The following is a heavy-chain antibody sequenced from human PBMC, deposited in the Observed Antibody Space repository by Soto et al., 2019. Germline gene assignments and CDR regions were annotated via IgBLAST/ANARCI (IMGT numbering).Heavy chain of an antibody. Sequence: PSETLSLTCTVSGGSISSYYWSWIRQPPGKGLEWIGYIYYSGSTNYNPSLKGRVTISVDTSKNQFSLKLSSVTAADTAVYYCARGCCSGGSCYYNWFDPWGQGTLVTVSS. CDR3: ARGCCSGGSCYYNWFDP. CDR2: IYYSGST. CDR1: GGSISSYY. D-gene: IGHD2-15*01. V-gene: IGHV4-59*01. J-gene: IGHJ5*02.